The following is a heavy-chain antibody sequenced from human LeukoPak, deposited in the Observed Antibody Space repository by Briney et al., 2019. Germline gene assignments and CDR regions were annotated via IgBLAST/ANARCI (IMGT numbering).Heavy chain of an antibody. CDR2: IYYSGNT. D-gene: IGHD1-7*01. CDR1: GVSISPYY. V-gene: IGHV4-59*12. J-gene: IGHJ4*02. CDR3: ARAWNCRPGALGGAFDY. Sequence: PSETLSLTCTDSGVSISPYYWSWIRQPPGKGLEWIGYIYYSGNTNYNPSLKSRVTISVDTSKNQFSLKLSSVTAADTAVYYCARAWNCRPGALGGAFDYWGQGTLVTVSS.